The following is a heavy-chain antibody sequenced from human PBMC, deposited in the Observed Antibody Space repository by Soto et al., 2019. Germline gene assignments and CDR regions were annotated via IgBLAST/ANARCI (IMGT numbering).Heavy chain of an antibody. CDR3: ARGLILWFGELSRRGGYYYYMDV. V-gene: IGHV4-34*01. D-gene: IGHD3-10*01. CDR1: GGSFSGYQ. Sequence: QVQLQQWGAGLLKPSETLSLTCAVYGGSFSGYQWTWIRQTPGKGLEWIGEINDSGNINYNPSLKSRVTILVDTAKKQTSLKLSSVTAADPAVYYCARGLILWFGELSRRGGYYYYMDVWGKGTSVTVSS. J-gene: IGHJ6*03. CDR2: INDSGNI.